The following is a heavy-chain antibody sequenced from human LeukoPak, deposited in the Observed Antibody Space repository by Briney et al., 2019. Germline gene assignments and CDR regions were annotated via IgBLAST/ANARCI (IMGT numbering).Heavy chain of an antibody. CDR1: GYTFTSYG. Sequence: GASVKVSCKASGYTFTSYGITWVRQAPGQGLEWMGWISAYNGNTNYPQKLQGRVTMTTDTSTSTAYMELRSLSSDDTAVYYCARDQQLVRAFYYYYGMDVWGQGTTVTVSS. CDR3: ARDQQLVRAFYYYYGMDV. D-gene: IGHD6-13*01. CDR2: ISAYNGNT. V-gene: IGHV1-18*01. J-gene: IGHJ6*02.